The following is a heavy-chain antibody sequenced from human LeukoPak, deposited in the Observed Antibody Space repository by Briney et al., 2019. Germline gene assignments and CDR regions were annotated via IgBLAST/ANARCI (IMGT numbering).Heavy chain of an antibody. J-gene: IGHJ4*02. D-gene: IGHD6-13*01. V-gene: IGHV1-2*04. CDR1: GYTFTSYA. Sequence: ASVKVSCKASGYTFTSYAMNWVRQAPGQGLEWMGWINPNSGGTNYAQKFQGWVTMTRDTSISTAYMELSRLRSDDTAVYYCARGGAAAGTRYFDYWGQGTLVTVSS. CDR2: INPNSGGT. CDR3: ARGGAAAGTRYFDY.